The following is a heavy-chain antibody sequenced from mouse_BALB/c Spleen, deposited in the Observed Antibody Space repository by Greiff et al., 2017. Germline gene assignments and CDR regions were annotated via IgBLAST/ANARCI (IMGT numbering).Heavy chain of an antibody. CDR1: GYTFTSYY. V-gene: IGHV1S81*02. CDR2: INPSNGGT. Sequence: QVQLKQSGAELVKPGASVKLSCKASGYTFTSYYMYWVKQRPGQGLEWIGEINPSNGGTNFNEKFKSKATLTVDKSSSTAYMQLSSLTSEDSAVYYCTRWRDGYYGYYAMDYWGQGTSVTVSS. D-gene: IGHD2-3*01. CDR3: TRWRDGYYGYYAMDY. J-gene: IGHJ4*01.